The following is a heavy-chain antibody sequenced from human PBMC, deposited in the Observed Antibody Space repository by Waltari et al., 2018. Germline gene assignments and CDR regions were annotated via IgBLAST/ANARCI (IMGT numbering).Heavy chain of an antibody. CDR3: ASIQEQLVSYYYYYMDV. J-gene: IGHJ6*03. Sequence: EVQLVESGGGLVKPGGSLRLSCAASGFTFSSYSMNWVRQAPGKGLEWVSSISSSSSYIYYADSVKGRFTISRDNAKNSLYLQMNSLRAEDTAVYYCASIQEQLVSYYYYYMDVWGKGTTVTVSS. D-gene: IGHD6-13*01. CDR1: GFTFSSYS. V-gene: IGHV3-21*01. CDR2: ISSSSSYI.